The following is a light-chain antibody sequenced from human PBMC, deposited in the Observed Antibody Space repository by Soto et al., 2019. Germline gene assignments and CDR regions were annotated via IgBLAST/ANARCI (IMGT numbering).Light chain of an antibody. Sequence: QPASVSGSPGQSITISCTGTSSDVGAYIYVSWYQHQPGKAPKLMIYEVSNRPSGVSNRFSGSKSGNTASLTISGLQAEDEADYYCSSYTSSSTLYVFGTGTKLTVL. CDR2: EVS. CDR1: SSDVGAYIY. V-gene: IGLV2-14*01. CDR3: SSYTSSSTLYV. J-gene: IGLJ1*01.